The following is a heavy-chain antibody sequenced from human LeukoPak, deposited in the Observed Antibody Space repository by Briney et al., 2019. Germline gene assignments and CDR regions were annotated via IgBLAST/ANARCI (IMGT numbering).Heavy chain of an antibody. Sequence: PSETLSLTCTVSGGSISSYYWSWIRQPPGKGLEWIGYIYYSGSTNYNPSLKSRVTISVDTSKNQFSLKLSSVTAADTAVYYCARHDHITMVRGVIITQYNWFDPWGQGTLVTVSS. D-gene: IGHD3-10*01. J-gene: IGHJ5*02. CDR2: IYYSGST. CDR1: GGSISSYY. CDR3: ARHDHITMVRGVIITQYNWFDP. V-gene: IGHV4-59*08.